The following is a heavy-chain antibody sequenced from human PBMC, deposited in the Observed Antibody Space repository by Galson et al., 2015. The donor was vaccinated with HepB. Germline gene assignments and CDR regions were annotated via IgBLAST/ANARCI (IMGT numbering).Heavy chain of an antibody. CDR3: ARVADSHYGDHTHFDS. CDR2: ISSSSGTYT. V-gene: IGHV3-11*06. Sequence: SLRLSCAASGFTFRDYYMSWIRQTPGKGLEWLSYISSSSGTYTNYADSVKGRLTISRDNAKNSLYLQMSSLRVEDTAVYYCARVADSHYGDHTHFDSWGQGTLVTVSS. CDR1: GFTFRDYY. J-gene: IGHJ4*02. D-gene: IGHD4-17*01.